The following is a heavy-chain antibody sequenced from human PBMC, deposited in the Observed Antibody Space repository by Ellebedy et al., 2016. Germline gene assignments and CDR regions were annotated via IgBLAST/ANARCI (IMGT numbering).Heavy chain of an antibody. Sequence: ASVKVSCXASGGTFSSYAINWVRQATGQGLEWMGWMNPNSGNTGYAQKFQGRVTMTRNTSISTAYMELSSLRSEDTAVYYCARENYDGGDYYYYYMDVWGKGTTVTVSS. V-gene: IGHV1-8*02. CDR1: GGTFSSYA. CDR3: ARENYDGGDYYYYYMDV. J-gene: IGHJ6*03. CDR2: MNPNSGNT. D-gene: IGHD3-16*01.